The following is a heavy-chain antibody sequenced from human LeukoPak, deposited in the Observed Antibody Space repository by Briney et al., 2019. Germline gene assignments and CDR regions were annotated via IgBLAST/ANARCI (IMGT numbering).Heavy chain of an antibody. V-gene: IGHV1-69*13. J-gene: IGHJ4*02. CDR3: ARDSDGYYYDSSCYYPFDY. CDR1: GGTFSSYA. CDR2: IIPIFGTA. D-gene: IGHD3-22*01. Sequence: GASVKVSCKASGGTFSSYAISWVRQAPGQGLEWMGGIIPIFGTANYAQKFQGRVTITADESTSTAYMERRSLRSEDTAVYYCARDSDGYYYDSSCYYPFDYWGQGTLVTVSS.